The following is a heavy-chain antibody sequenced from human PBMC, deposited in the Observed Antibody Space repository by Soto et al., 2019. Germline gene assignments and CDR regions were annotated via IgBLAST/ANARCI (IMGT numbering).Heavy chain of an antibody. D-gene: IGHD1-26*01. V-gene: IGHV1-2*02. J-gene: IGHJ5*02. Sequence: QVQLVQSGAEVKKPGASVKVSCKASGYTFAGYYMHWVRQAPGQGLEWMGWINPNSGGTNYAQKFQGRVTMTRDTSISTAYMELSTLRSDDTAVYCCAREGVGATSGSWFDPWGQGTLVTVSS. CDR1: GYTFAGYY. CDR3: AREGVGATSGSWFDP. CDR2: INPNSGGT.